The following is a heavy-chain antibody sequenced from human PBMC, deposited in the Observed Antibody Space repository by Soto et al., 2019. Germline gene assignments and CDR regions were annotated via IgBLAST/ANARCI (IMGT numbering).Heavy chain of an antibody. CDR1: GGSISSGGYS. CDR2: IYPSGST. J-gene: IGHJ5*02. V-gene: IGHV4-30-2*01. D-gene: IGHD3-3*01. CDR3: ARELTSYGVNWFDP. Sequence: QLQLQESGSGLVKPSQTLSLTCAVSGGSISSGGYSWSWIRQPPGKVLEWIGYIYPSGSTYYNPSLKSRVTVAVDRSKSQFSLKLSSVTAADTAVYYCARELTSYGVNWFDPWGQGTLVTVSS.